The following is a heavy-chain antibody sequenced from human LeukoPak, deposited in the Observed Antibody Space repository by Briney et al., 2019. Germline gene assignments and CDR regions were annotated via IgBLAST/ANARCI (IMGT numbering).Heavy chain of an antibody. CDR3: ARDTGDYYDSSGYYYAGWFDP. J-gene: IGHJ5*02. CDR2: IRSDGNKK. D-gene: IGHD3-22*01. Sequence: GGSLRLSCAASGFTFSSYGMHWVRQAPGKGLEWVAFIRSDGNKKFYADSLKGRFTVSRDNSRNNVYLQTNSLRIEDTAVYYCARDTGDYYDSSGYYYAGWFDPWGQGTLVTVSA. V-gene: IGHV3-30*02. CDR1: GFTFSSYG.